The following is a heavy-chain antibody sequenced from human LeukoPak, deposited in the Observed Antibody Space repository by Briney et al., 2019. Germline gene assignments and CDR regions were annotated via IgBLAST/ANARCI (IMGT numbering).Heavy chain of an antibody. CDR1: GGSFSGYY. J-gene: IGHJ6*03. CDR2: INHSGST. Sequence: PSETLSLTCAVYGGSFSGYYWSWIRQPPGKGLEWIGEINHSGSTNYNPSLKSRVTISRDTSKNQFSLKLSSVTAADTAVYYCARGLQNYYYYMDVWGKGTTVTVSS. V-gene: IGHV4-34*01. CDR3: ARGLQNYYYYMDV.